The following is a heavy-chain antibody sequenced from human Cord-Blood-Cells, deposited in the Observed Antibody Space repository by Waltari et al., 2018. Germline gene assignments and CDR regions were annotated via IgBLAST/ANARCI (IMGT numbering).Heavy chain of an antibody. Sequence: QVQLQESGPGLVTPSETLSLTCAVSGYSISSGYYWGWIRQPPGKGLEWIGSICHSVSTYDHPSPKSRGTISGDATKDRCSLKLISVTAADPTVYYRARYKLLTHDAIDIGCQGTMVIVAS. V-gene: IGHV4-38-2*01. CDR2: ICHSVST. D-gene: IGHD2-2*01. J-gene: IGHJ3*02. CDR1: GYSISSGYY. CDR3: ARYKLLTHDAIDI.